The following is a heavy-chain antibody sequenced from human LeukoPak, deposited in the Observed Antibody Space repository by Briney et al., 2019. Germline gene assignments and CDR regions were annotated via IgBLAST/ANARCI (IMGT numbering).Heavy chain of an antibody. CDR1: GESISSSRHY. D-gene: IGHD6-13*01. J-gene: IGHJ4*02. CDR2: IYPSGNT. Sequence: SETLSLTCSVSGESISSSRHYWSWIRQPAGKGLEWIGRIYPSGNTNYNPSLKSRATISLDASNNQFSLNLKSVTAADTAVYYCARGPAAGSTSFDYWGQGTLVTVSS. CDR3: ARGPAAGSTSFDY. V-gene: IGHV4-61*02.